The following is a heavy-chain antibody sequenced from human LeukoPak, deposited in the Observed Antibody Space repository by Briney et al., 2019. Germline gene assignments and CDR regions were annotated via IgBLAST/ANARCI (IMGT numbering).Heavy chain of an antibody. V-gene: IGHV4-59*01. Sequence: ETLSLTCTVSGGSISSYYWSWIRQPPGKGLEWIGYIYYSGSTNYNPSLKGRVTISVDTSKNQFSLKLSSVTAADTAVYYCARADLRYFDWLPLNWGQRTLLTVSS. CDR3: ARADLRYFDWLPLN. D-gene: IGHD3-9*01. CDR2: IYYSGST. J-gene: IGHJ4*02. CDR1: GGSISSYY.